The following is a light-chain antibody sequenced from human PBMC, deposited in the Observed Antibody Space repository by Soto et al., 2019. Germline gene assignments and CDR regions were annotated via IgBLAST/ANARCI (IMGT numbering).Light chain of an antibody. CDR2: ENN. V-gene: IGLV1-51*02. J-gene: IGLJ3*02. CDR1: SSNIGNNY. CDR3: GTWDSSLSAGGV. Sequence: QSVLTQPPSLSAAPGQRVTISCSGSSSNIGNNYVSWYQQHPGTAPKLLIYENNKRPSGIPDRFSGSKSGTSATLGITGLQTGDEADYYCGTWDSSLSAGGVFGGGTKLTVL.